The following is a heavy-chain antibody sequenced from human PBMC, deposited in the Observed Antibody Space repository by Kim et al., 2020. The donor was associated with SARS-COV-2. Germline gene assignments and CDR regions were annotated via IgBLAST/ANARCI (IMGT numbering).Heavy chain of an antibody. CDR3: AKALGATTWRPSDY. D-gene: IGHD1-26*01. J-gene: IGHJ4*02. Sequence: GGSLRLSCAASGFTFDDYAMHWVRQAPGKGLEWVSGISWNSGSIGYADSVKGRFTISRDNAKNSLYLQMNSLRAEDTALYYCAKALGATTWRPSDYWGQGTLVTVSS. CDR1: GFTFDDYA. CDR2: ISWNSGSI. V-gene: IGHV3-9*01.